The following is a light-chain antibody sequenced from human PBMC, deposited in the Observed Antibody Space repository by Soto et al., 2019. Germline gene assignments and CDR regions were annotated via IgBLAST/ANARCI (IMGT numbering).Light chain of an antibody. Sequence: DIQMTQSPSSLSASVGDRVTITCRASQTIDMYLNWYQQKPGEAPKLLIYAASHLQTGVPSRFSGSGSGTDFTLTISSLQPKDFATYYCQQSSSTPWTFCQGTKVDIK. J-gene: IGKJ1*01. CDR1: QTIDMY. CDR3: QQSSSTPWT. V-gene: IGKV1-39*01. CDR2: AAS.